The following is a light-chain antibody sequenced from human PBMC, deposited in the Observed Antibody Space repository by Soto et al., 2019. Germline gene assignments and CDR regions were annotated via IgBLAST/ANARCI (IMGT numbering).Light chain of an antibody. Sequence: DIVMTQSPLSLPVTPGEPASISCRSSQSLLHTNGYNYLDGYLQKQGQSPQLLIYLGSNRDAVVAERFSCSGSGTDFTLRISKVEAEDVGVYYCMQALQWPYTFGLRTKREIK. CDR1: QSLLHTNGYNY. CDR3: MQALQWPYT. CDR2: LGS. J-gene: IGKJ2*01. V-gene: IGKV2-28*01.